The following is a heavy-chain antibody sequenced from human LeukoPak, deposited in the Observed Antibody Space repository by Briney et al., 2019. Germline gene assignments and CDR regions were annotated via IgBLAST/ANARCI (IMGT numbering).Heavy chain of an antibody. J-gene: IGHJ6*03. Sequence: SETLSLICAVYGGSFSGYYWSWIRQPPGKGLEWIGEINHSGSTNYNPSLKSRVTISVDTSKNQFSLKLSSVTAADTAVYYCARSVEGYCSGTSCYYYYYYMDVWGKGTTVTVSS. D-gene: IGHD2-15*01. V-gene: IGHV4-34*01. CDR1: GGSFSGYY. CDR3: ARSVEGYCSGTSCYYYYYYMDV. CDR2: INHSGST.